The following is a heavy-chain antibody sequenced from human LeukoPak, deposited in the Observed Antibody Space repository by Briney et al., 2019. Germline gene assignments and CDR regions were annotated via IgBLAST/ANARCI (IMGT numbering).Heavy chain of an antibody. D-gene: IGHD2-15*01. Sequence: PGESLKISCKGSGYSFTSYWIGWVRQMPGKGLEWTGIIYPADSDIRYSPSFQGQVTISADKSISTAYLQWSSLKASDTAMYYCARQEYCSGGSCYTWFDPWGQGTLVTVSS. CDR1: GYSFTSYW. CDR2: IYPADSDI. V-gene: IGHV5-51*01. J-gene: IGHJ5*02. CDR3: ARQEYCSGGSCYTWFDP.